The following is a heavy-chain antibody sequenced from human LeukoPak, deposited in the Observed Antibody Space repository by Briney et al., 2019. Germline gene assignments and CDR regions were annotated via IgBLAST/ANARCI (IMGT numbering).Heavy chain of an antibody. J-gene: IGHJ6*03. Sequence: QPGGSLRLSCVASGFSFSSYAMHWVRQVPGKGLEFVSSVSSEGYATFDSDSVKGRFSVSRDNSINTLYLQMGRVRPDDTAVYYCAREYVERTDTVMVRGYYFYYMDIWGKGTTVTVSS. CDR2: VSSEGYAT. V-gene: IGHV3-64*02. D-gene: IGHD5-18*01. CDR3: AREYVERTDTVMVRGYYFYYMDI. CDR1: GFSFSSYA.